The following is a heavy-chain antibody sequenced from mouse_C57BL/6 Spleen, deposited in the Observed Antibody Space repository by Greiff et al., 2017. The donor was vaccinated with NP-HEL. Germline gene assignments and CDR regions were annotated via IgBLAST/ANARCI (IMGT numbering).Heavy chain of an antibody. CDR3: ARARGNFLFDY. D-gene: IGHD2-1*01. CDR1: GYTFTSYW. Sequence: QVQLQQPGAELVRPGTSVKLSCKASGYTFTSYWMHWVKQRPGQGLEWIGVIDPSDSYTNYNQKFKGKATLTVDTSSSTAYMQLSSLTSEDSAVYYCARARGNFLFDYWGQGTTLTVSS. CDR2: IDPSDSYT. J-gene: IGHJ2*01. V-gene: IGHV1-59*01.